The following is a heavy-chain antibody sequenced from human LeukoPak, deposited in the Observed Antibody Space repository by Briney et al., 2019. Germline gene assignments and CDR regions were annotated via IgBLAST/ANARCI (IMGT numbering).Heavy chain of an antibody. CDR2: ISSSSGFI. J-gene: IGHJ3*02. CDR3: AKRGYSGSDAFDM. Sequence: PGGSLRLSCAASGFPFSTYSMNWVRQAPGKGLEWVSSISSSSGFIYYADSVKGRFTISRDNAKNSLYLQTNSLRAEDTAAYYCAKRGYSGSDAFDMWGQGTMVTVSS. D-gene: IGHD5-12*01. CDR1: GFPFSTYS. V-gene: IGHV3-21*01.